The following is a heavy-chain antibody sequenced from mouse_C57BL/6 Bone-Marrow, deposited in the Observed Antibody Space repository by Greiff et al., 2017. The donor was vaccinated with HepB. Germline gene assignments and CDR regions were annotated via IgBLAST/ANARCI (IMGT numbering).Heavy chain of an antibody. V-gene: IGHV14-4*01. D-gene: IGHD1-1*01. J-gene: IGHJ1*03. CDR2: IDPENGDT. CDR3: TTTYYYGSSWYFDV. Sequence: VQLQQSGAELVRPGASVKLSCTASGFNIKDDYMHWVKQRPEQGLEWIGWIDPENGDTEYASRFQGKATITADTSSNTAYLQHSSLTSEDTAVYYCTTTYYYGSSWYFDVWGTGTTVTVSS. CDR1: GFNIKDDY.